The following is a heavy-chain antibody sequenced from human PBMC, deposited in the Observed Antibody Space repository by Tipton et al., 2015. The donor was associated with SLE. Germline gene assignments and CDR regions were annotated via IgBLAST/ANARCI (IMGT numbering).Heavy chain of an antibody. CDR3: ARQEGAGTIQEGFDY. J-gene: IGHJ4*02. V-gene: IGHV4-61*02. D-gene: IGHD3-3*01. CDR2: IYTSGST. Sequence: TLSLTCTVSGGSISSGSYYWSWIRQPAGKGLEWIGRIYTSGSTNYNPSLKSRVTISVDTSKNQFSLKLSSVTAADTAVYYCARQEGAGTIQEGFDYWGQGTLGTVSS. CDR1: GGSISSGSYY.